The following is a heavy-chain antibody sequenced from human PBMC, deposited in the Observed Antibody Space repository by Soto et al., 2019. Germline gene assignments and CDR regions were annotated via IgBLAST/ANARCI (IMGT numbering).Heavy chain of an antibody. CDR1: GYRFVNYW. J-gene: IGHJ4*02. Sequence: EVQLVQSESEVKKPGESLKISCKVSGYRFVNYWIGWVRQMPGKGLEWMGNVYPGDSDTDYSPSFQGNVTISADKSITTTYLQWSSLQASDTDIYYGARQRLSSSDVDFWGQGTLVIVSA. CDR2: VYPGDSDT. CDR3: ARQRLSSSDVDF. D-gene: IGHD6-13*01. V-gene: IGHV5-51*01.